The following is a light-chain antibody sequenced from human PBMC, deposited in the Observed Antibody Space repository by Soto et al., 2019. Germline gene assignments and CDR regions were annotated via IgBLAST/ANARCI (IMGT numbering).Light chain of an antibody. CDR2: QDS. J-gene: IGLJ1*01. CDR1: KLGDKY. CDR3: QAWDSSTVV. Sequence: ELTQPPSVSVSPGQTASITCSGDKLGDKYASWYQQKPGQSPVLVIYQDSKRPSGIPERFSGSNSGNTATLTISGTQAMDEADYYCQAWDSSTVVFGTGTKLTVL. V-gene: IGLV3-1*01.